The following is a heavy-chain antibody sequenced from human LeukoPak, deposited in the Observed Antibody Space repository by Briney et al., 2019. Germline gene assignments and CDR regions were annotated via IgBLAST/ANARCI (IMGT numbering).Heavy chain of an antibody. CDR3: ARVYSGYDYGIDY. J-gene: IGHJ4*02. CDR1: GGSISSYY. Sequence: SETLSLTCTVSGGSISSYYWSWIRQPPGKGLEWIGYIYYSGSTNYNPSLKSRVTISVDTSKNQFSLKLSSVTAADTAVYYCARVYSGYDYGIDYWGQGTLVTVSS. V-gene: IGHV4-59*01. CDR2: IYYSGST. D-gene: IGHD5-12*01.